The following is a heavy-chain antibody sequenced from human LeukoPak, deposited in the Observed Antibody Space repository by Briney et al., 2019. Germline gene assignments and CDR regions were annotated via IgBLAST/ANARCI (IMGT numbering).Heavy chain of an antibody. V-gene: IGHV3-33*01. CDR2: IWYDGSNK. D-gene: IGHD3-22*01. J-gene: IGHJ4*02. Sequence: GGSLRLSCAASGFIFSSYGMHWVRQAPGKGLEWVAVIWYDGSNKYYADSVKGRFTISRDNSKNTLYLQMNSLRAEDTAVYYCASVVDRSGHFDYWGQGTLATVSS. CDR3: ASVVDRSGHFDY. CDR1: GFIFSSYG.